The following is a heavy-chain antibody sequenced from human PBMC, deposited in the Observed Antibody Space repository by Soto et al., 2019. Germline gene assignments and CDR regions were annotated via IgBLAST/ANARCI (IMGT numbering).Heavy chain of an antibody. CDR2: INAGNGNT. V-gene: IGHV1-3*01. D-gene: IGHD1-26*01. CDR3: AVPRDSGSYYDY. Sequence: GASVKVSCKASGYTFTSYGISWVRQAPGQRLEWMGWINAGNGNTKYSQKFQGRVTITRDTSASTAYMELSRLRSEDTAVYYCAVPRDSGSYYDYWGQGTLVTVSS. J-gene: IGHJ4*02. CDR1: GYTFTSYG.